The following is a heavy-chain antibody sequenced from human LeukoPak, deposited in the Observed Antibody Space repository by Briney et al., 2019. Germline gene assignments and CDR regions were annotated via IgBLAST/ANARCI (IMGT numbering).Heavy chain of an antibody. J-gene: IGHJ4*02. D-gene: IGHD6-6*01. CDR1: GGSISSYY. Sequence: SETLSLTCIVSGGSISSYYWSWVRQPPGKGLEWIGDIYYSGSTNYNPSLKSRVTISVDTSKNQFSLKLSSVTAADTAVYYCARAEYSNSWAFDYWGQGTLVTVSS. CDR2: IYYSGST. V-gene: IGHV4-59*01. CDR3: ARAEYSNSWAFDY.